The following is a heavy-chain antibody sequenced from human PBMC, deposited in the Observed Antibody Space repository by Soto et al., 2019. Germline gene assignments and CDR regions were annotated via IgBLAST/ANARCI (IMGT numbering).Heavy chain of an antibody. V-gene: IGHV3-9*01. CDR3: VKDESINWYSGHFRH. D-gene: IGHD6-13*01. J-gene: IGHJ1*01. Sequence: EVQLVESGGGLVQPGRSLRLSCAASGFTFDDYAMHWVRQVPGKGLEWVSGINWNSGSIGYGDSVTGRFAISRDNAKNSLHLQMNSLSAEDTAFYYCVKDESINWYSGHFRHWGQGTLVTVS. CDR2: INWNSGSI. CDR1: GFTFDDYA.